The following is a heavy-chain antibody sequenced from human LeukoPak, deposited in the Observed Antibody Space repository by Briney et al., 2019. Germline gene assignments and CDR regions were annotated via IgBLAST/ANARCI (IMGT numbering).Heavy chain of an antibody. J-gene: IGHJ5*02. CDR3: AREPGFDSSGYLNWFDP. V-gene: IGHV4-59*01. D-gene: IGHD3-22*01. CDR1: GGSISSYY. Sequence: SETLSPTCTVSGGSISSYYWSWIRQPPGKGLEWIACISYSGSTKYNPSLKSRVTISVDTSKNQLSLKLSSVAAADTAVYYCAREPGFDSSGYLNWFDPWGQGTLVTVSS. CDR2: ISYSGST.